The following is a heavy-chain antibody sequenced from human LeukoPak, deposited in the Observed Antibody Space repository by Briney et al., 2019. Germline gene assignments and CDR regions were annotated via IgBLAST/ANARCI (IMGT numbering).Heavy chain of an antibody. CDR2: LSGSGDSA. CDR3: AKGALGYSAYGMDV. CDR1: GFTFDDYA. D-gene: IGHD3-16*02. V-gene: IGHV3-23*01. J-gene: IGHJ6*02. Sequence: GGSLRLSCAASGFTFDDYAMHWVRQAPGKGLEWVSTLSGSGDSAYYADSVTGRFTISRDNSKNTLYLQVNSLRVEDTAVYYCAKGALGYSAYGMDVWGQGTTVTVSS.